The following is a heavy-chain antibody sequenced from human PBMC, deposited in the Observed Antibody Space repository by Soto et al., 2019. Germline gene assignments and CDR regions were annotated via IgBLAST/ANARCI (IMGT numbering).Heavy chain of an antibody. J-gene: IGHJ4*02. D-gene: IGHD6-13*01. Sequence: ESGGGLVMPGESLRLSCAASGFTFSDHYMSWIRLDPGKGLEWVSYISSSGNSMYYADPVKGRFSVSRDNAEHSLYLQMNSLRAEDTAVYYCARRAASGRHFDHWGQGTLDSVSS. CDR2: ISSSGNSM. V-gene: IGHV3-11*01. CDR1: GFTFSDHY. CDR3: ARRAASGRHFDH.